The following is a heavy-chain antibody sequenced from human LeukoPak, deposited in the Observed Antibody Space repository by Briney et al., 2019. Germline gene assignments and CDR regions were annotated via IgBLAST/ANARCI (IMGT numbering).Heavy chain of an antibody. J-gene: IGHJ6*02. CDR1: GYTFTSYD. CDR3: ARTYYQLLNYYGMDV. D-gene: IGHD2-2*01. CDR2: MNPNSGNT. Sequence: GASVTVACKASGYTFTSYDINWVRQATGQGLEWMGWMNPNSGNTGYAQKFQGRVTMTRNTSISTAYMELSSLRSEDTAVYYCARTYYQLLNYYGMDVWGQGTTVTVSS. V-gene: IGHV1-8*01.